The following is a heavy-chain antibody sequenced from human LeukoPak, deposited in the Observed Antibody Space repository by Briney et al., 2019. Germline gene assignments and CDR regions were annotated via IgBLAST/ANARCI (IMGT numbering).Heavy chain of an antibody. V-gene: IGHV3-48*01. CDR3: ARDQSSSWSYYYYFYMDV. Sequence: GGSLRLSCAASGFTFSSYSMNWVRQAPGKGLEWVSYIGSSSSTIYYAESVKGRFTISRDNAKNSLYLQMNSLRAEDTAVYYCARDQSSSWSYYYYFYMDVWGKGTTVTISS. D-gene: IGHD6-13*01. J-gene: IGHJ6*03. CDR2: IGSSSSTI. CDR1: GFTFSSYS.